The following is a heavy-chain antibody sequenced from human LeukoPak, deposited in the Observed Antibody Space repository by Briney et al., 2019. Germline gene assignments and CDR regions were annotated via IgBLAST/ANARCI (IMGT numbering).Heavy chain of an antibody. CDR2: IYPRDSDT. CDR1: GYTFSNYW. D-gene: IGHD6-19*01. CDR3: ARLACSSDRCGRDDDAFDV. V-gene: IGHV5-51*01. J-gene: IGHJ3*01. Sequence: GESLKISCKGSGYTFSNYWIGWVRQMPGKGLESVGIIYPRDSDTRYSPSFEGQVTISADKSISTAYLQWNSLKASDTGMYYCARLACSSDRCGRDDDAFDVWGQGTMVTVSS.